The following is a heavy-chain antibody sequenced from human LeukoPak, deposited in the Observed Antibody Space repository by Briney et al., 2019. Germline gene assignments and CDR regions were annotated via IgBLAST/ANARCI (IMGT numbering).Heavy chain of an antibody. CDR2: ISLRGLT. V-gene: IGHV4-4*02. D-gene: IGHD1-26*01. Sequence: SGTLSLTCGVSGGSISGTNWWSWVRQPPGQGLEWIGEISLRGLTNYNPSLRSRLTMSLDESKNQVSLNLTSVAAADTAVYYCSRESGPFSPFGFWGQGTLVSVHS. J-gene: IGHJ4*02. CDR1: GGSISGTNW. CDR3: SRESGPFSPFGF.